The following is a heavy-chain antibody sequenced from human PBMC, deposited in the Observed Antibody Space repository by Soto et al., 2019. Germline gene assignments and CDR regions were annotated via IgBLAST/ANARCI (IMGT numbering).Heavy chain of an antibody. J-gene: IGHJ1*01. CDR2: SMPIFGIT. V-gene: IGHV1-69*01. Sequence: QAHLMQSGAEVKKPGSSVKVSCKASGGTFSGYAISWVRQRPGRGLERMGGSMPIFGITTYAEKFQGRITLAADESTGTAFMDLRSLISEDTAVYYCARDPRSITGTTSSEDFQFWGPGTLVSVSS. CDR1: GGTFSGYA. CDR3: ARDPRSITGTTSSEDFQF. D-gene: IGHD1-20*01.